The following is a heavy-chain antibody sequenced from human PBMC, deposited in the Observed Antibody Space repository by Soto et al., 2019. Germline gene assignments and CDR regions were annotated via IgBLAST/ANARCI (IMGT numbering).Heavy chain of an antibody. CDR3: AREPNESFKFDY. Sequence: ASVEVCCEACGDPFAYYDLHGLLQAPGQGLDWMGWINPNSGGTKYEQIFQGRVTITSDTYTSTVYMELTSLRSEDKAVYYCAREPNESFKFDYWGQGPQVPV. D-gene: IGHD3-10*01. V-gene: IGHV1-2*02. CDR2: INPNSGGT. CDR1: GDPFAYYD. J-gene: IGHJ4*02.